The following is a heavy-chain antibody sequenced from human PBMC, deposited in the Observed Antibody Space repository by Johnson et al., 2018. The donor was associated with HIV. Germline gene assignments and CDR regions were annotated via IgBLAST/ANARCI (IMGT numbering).Heavy chain of an antibody. Sequence: VQLVESGGGLVQPGGSLRLSSAASGFIVSNNYMSWVRQAPGKGLEWVAVLYSGGDIYYADSVKGRFIIPRDNSKSTLYLQLNSLRAEDTGIYYCARGGGAYCGGDCLRTFDIWGQGTMVTVSS. D-gene: IGHD2-21*02. J-gene: IGHJ3*02. CDR2: LYSGGDI. V-gene: IGHV3-66*01. CDR1: GFIVSNNY. CDR3: ARGGGAYCGGDCLRTFDI.